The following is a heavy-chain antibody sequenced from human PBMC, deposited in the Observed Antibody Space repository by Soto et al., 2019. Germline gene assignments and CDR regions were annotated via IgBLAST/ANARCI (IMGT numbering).Heavy chain of an antibody. D-gene: IGHD4-17*01. J-gene: IGHJ4*02. CDR1: GFTFSTYA. CDR2: ISVSSGTT. CDR3: ANSVLYGDYISAGDY. Sequence: GGSLRLSCAASGFTFSTYAMTWVRQAPGKGLEWVSSISVSSGTTYYADSVKGRFTISRDSSKNTLSLQMNSLRAEDTAIYYCANSVLYGDYISAGDYWGQGTLVTVSS. V-gene: IGHV3-23*01.